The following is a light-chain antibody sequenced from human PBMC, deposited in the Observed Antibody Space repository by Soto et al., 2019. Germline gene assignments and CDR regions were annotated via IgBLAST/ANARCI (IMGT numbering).Light chain of an antibody. V-gene: IGLV1-44*01. CDR1: SSNIGSNT. J-gene: IGLJ2*01. CDR2: SNN. CDR3: AAWDDSLKEV. Sequence: QSVLTQPPSASGTPGLRVTISCSGSSSNIGSNTVNWYQQLPGTAPKLLIYSNNQRPSGVPDRFSGSKSGTSASLAISGLQPEDEADYYCAAWDDSLKEVFGGGTKLTV.